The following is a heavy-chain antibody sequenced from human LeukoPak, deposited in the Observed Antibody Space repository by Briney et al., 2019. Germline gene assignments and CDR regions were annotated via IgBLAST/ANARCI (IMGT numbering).Heavy chain of an antibody. CDR3: ARVPRSYYYYYYMDV. Sequence: SETLSLTCNVSGGSISGYHWSWIRQPPGKGLEWLGYIYYSGSSNYNPSLKSRVTMSADTSKNQFSLRLSSVTAADTAVYYCARVPRSYYYYYYMDVWGKGTTVTVSS. CDR1: GGSISGYH. CDR2: IYYSGSS. J-gene: IGHJ6*03. V-gene: IGHV4-59*01.